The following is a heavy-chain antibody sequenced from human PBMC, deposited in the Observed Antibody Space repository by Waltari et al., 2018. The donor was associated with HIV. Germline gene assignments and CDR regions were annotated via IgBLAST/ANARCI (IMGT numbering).Heavy chain of an antibody. Sequence: EVQLLESGGDLVQPGGSLRLSCAASGFIFSNNAMSWVRQAPGKGLGWVSSISGNGRDTKYAASVKGRFTISRDNSKNILYLQMNSLQAEDTAVYFCAGGFSHVLDYWGQGTLVTVSS. D-gene: IGHD5-18*01. V-gene: IGHV3-23*01. CDR3: AGGFSHVLDY. J-gene: IGHJ4*02. CDR1: GFIFSNNA. CDR2: ISGNGRDT.